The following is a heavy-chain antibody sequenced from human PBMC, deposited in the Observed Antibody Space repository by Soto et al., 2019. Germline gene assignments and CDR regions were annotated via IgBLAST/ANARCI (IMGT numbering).Heavy chain of an antibody. Sequence: ASVKVSCKASGYTFTSYDINWVRQATGQGLEWMGWMNPNSGNTGYAQKFQGRVTMTRNTSISTAYMELSSLRSEDTAVYYCARGPGSSWHSWFDPWGQGTLVTVSS. CDR2: MNPNSGNT. CDR3: ARGPGSSWHSWFDP. CDR1: GYTFTSYD. D-gene: IGHD6-13*01. V-gene: IGHV1-8*01. J-gene: IGHJ5*02.